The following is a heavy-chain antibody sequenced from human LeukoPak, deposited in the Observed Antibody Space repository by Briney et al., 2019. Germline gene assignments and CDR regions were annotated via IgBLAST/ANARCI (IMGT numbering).Heavy chain of an antibody. D-gene: IGHD2/OR15-2a*01. V-gene: IGHV3-64*02. CDR1: GFTFSGFS. J-gene: IGHJ5*02. CDR2: IDDNGDNR. CDR3: TRIGMENFYDL. Sequence: GGSLRLSCAASGFTFSGFSMHWLRQAPGRGLDYVSDIDDNGDNRFIKGSMRDRFTIFRENSKNTLFLQMGSLRGEDTPFNFCTRIGMENFYDLWGQGTLVTVSS.